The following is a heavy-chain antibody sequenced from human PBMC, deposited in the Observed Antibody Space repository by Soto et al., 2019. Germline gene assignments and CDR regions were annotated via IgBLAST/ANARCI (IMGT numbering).Heavy chain of an antibody. CDR1: GFTFSXYA. CDR3: ARDYGVVITYYFEY. V-gene: IGHV3-30-3*01. J-gene: IGHJ4*02. CDR2: ISYDGSNK. Sequence: GGSLRLSCAASGFTFSXYAMHWVRQAPGKGLEWVAGISYDGSNKYYADSVKGRFTISRDNSKNTLYLQMNSLRAEDTAVYYCARDYGVVITYYFEYGGQGTLVTVSS. D-gene: IGHD3-3*01.